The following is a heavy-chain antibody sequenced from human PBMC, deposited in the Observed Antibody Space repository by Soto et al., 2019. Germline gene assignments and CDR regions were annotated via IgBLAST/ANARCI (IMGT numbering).Heavy chain of an antibody. V-gene: IGHV4-30-4*01. CDR3: ARVGDSSGYCIDY. CDR1: GGSISSGDYY. J-gene: IGHJ4*02. D-gene: IGHD3-22*01. Sequence: ASETLSLTCTVSGGSISSGDYYWSWIRQPPGKGLEWIGYIYYSGSTYYNPSLKSRVTISVDTSKNQFSLKLSSVTAADTAVYYCARVGDSSGYCIDYWGQGTLVTVSS. CDR2: IYYSGST.